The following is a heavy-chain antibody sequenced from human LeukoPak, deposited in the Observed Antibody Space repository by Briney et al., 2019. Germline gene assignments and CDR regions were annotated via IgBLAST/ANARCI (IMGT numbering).Heavy chain of an antibody. CDR1: GFTFDDYA. V-gene: IGHV3-9*01. D-gene: IGHD7-27*01. Sequence: GGSLRLSCAASGFTFDDYAMHWVRQAPGKGLEWVSGISWNSGSIGYADSVKGRFTISRDNAKNSLYLQMNSLRAEDTAVYYCHPPWGNNWGQGTLVTVSS. J-gene: IGHJ4*02. CDR3: HPPWGNN. CDR2: ISWNSGSI.